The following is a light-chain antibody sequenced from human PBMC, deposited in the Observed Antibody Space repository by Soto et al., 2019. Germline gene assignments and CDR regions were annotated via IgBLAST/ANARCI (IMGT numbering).Light chain of an antibody. Sequence: DIQMTQSPPTLSASVGDRATISCRASRIIGNWLAWYQQKPGKAPKLLIYGASTLESGVPSRFSVSGSGAEFTRTIGGLQADDFATYYVQQYNTYSFGQGTHVEIK. J-gene: IGKJ2*01. CDR2: GAS. CDR3: QQYNTYS. V-gene: IGKV1-5*03. CDR1: RIIGNW.